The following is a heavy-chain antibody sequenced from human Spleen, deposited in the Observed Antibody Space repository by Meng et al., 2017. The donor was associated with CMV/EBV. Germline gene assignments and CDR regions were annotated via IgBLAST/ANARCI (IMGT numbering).Heavy chain of an antibody. D-gene: IGHD5-24*01. J-gene: IGHJ4*02. Sequence: TCAVYGGSFSGYYWSWIRQPPGKGLEWIGEINHSGSTNYNPSLKSRVTISVDTSKNQFSLELISVTAADTAVYYCARDDGYNSRAIDYWGQGTLVTVSS. CDR2: INHSGST. CDR1: GGSFSGYY. CDR3: ARDDGYNSRAIDY. V-gene: IGHV4-34*01.